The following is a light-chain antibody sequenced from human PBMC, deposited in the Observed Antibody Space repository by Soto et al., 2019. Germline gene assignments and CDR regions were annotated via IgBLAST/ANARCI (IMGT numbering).Light chain of an antibody. Sequence: QSVLTQPASVSGSPGQSITISCTGTSSDVGSYNLVSWYQQHPGKAPKLMIYEGSKRPSSVYKRFSGTKSGNTASLTISGLQAEDEADYYCCSYAGSSTYVFGTGTKVTVL. CDR2: EGS. V-gene: IGLV2-23*01. CDR1: SSDVGSYNL. J-gene: IGLJ1*01. CDR3: CSYAGSSTYV.